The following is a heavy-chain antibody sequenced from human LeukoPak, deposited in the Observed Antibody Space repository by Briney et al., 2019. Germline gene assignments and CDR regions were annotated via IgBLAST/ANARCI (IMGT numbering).Heavy chain of an antibody. CDR2: FDYGGST. CDR3: ARGRGVLWFGE. J-gene: IGHJ4*01. V-gene: IGHV4-34*01. D-gene: IGHD3-10*01. CDR1: GGSFSGYY. Sequence: SETLSLTCAVYGGSFSGYYWSWIRQPPGKGLEWIGDFDYGGSTNYNPSLKSRVTISVDTSKNQFSLKLSSVTAADTAVYYCARGRGVLWFGEGGHGTLVTVSS.